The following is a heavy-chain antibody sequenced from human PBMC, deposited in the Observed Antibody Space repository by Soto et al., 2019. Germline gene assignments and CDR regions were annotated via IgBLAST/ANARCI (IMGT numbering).Heavy chain of an antibody. J-gene: IGHJ6*03. D-gene: IGHD3-3*01. V-gene: IGHV3-23*01. CDR1: GFTFSSYA. CDR3: AKDAPPNYDFWSGYPYYYYMDV. Sequence: EVQLLESGGGLVQPGGSLRLSCAASGFTFSSYAMSWVRQAPGKGLEWVSAISGRGGSTYYADSVKGRFTISRDNSKNTLYLQMNSLRAEDTAVYYCAKDAPPNYDFWSGYPYYYYMDVWGKGTTVTVSS. CDR2: ISGRGGST.